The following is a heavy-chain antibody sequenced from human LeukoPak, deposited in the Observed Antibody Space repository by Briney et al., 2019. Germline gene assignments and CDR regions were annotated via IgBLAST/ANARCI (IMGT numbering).Heavy chain of an antibody. CDR3: ARVTTFITMVRGALNDAFDI. D-gene: IGHD3-10*01. V-gene: IGHV1-69*13. CDR2: IIPIFGTA. J-gene: IGHJ3*02. CDR1: GGTFSSYA. Sequence: SVKVSCKASGGTFSSYAISWVRQAPGQGHEWMGGIIPIFGTANYAQKFQGRVTITADESTSTDYMELSSLRSEDTAVYYCARVTTFITMVRGALNDAFDIWGQGTMVTVSS.